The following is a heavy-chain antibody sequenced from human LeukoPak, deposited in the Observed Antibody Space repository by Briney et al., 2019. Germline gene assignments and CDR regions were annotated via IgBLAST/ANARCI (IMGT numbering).Heavy chain of an antibody. CDR3: AAAPHVDGYNPQGDY. Sequence: SVKVSCMASGFTFTSSAMQWVRQARGQRLEWIGWIVVGSGNTNYAQKFQERVTITRDMSTSTAYMELSSLRSEDTAVYYCAAAPHVDGYNPQGDYWGQGTLVTVSS. CDR1: GFTFTSSA. CDR2: IVVGSGNT. D-gene: IGHD5-24*01. V-gene: IGHV1-58*02. J-gene: IGHJ4*02.